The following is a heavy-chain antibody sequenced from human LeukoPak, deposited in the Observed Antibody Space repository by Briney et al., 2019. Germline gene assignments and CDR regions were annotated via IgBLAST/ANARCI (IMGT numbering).Heavy chain of an antibody. J-gene: IGHJ4*02. CDR3: AGDRGWAFEH. V-gene: IGHV3-48*02. D-gene: IGHD6-19*01. CDR2: IRSSIDTI. CDR1: GFSFSRYS. Sequence: GGSLRLSCAASGFSFSRYSMNWVRQAPGKGLEWISYIRSSIDTIYYADSVKGRFTISRDNAKNSLYLQMNSLRDEDTAVYYCAGDRGWAFEHWGQGTLVTVSS.